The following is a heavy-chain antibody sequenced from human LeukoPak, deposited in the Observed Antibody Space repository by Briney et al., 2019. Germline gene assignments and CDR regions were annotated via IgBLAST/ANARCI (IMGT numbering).Heavy chain of an antibody. CDR3: TTDSSITMVRGVIITAGSY. D-gene: IGHD3-10*01. J-gene: IGHJ4*02. V-gene: IGHV3-15*01. CDR1: GFSFSSYG. CDR2: IKSKTDGGTT. Sequence: GGTLRLSCATSGFSFSSYGMSWVRQAPGKGLEWVGRIKSKTDGGTTDYAAPVKGRFTISRDDSKNTLYLQMNSLKTEDTAVYYCTTDSSITMVRGVIITAGSYWGQGTLVTVSS.